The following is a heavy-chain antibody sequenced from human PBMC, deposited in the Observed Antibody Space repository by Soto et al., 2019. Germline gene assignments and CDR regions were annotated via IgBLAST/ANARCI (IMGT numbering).Heavy chain of an antibody. J-gene: IGHJ3*01. CDR1: GFPFSTYA. CDR3: VRLGQWLVISNAFDV. V-gene: IGHV3-48*02. Sequence: VGSLSLSYVASGFPFSTYAMHLVRQAPGKGLEWISYISTSSTVYYADSVKGRFTISRDNAKNSLSLQMNSLRDEDTAVYYCVRLGQWLVISNAFDVWGPGKVVTVS. CDR2: ISTSSTV. D-gene: IGHD6-19*01.